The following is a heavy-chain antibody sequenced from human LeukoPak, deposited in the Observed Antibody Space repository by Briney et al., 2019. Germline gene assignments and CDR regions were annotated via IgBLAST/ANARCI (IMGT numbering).Heavy chain of an antibody. Sequence: GGSLRLSCAASGFTFSSYSMNWVRQAPGKGLEWVSSISSSSSYIYYADSVKGRFTISRDNAKNSLYLQMNSLRAEDTAVYYCAKERYYYDSSGYSNWGRGTLVTVSS. V-gene: IGHV3-21*01. J-gene: IGHJ4*02. CDR3: AKERYYYDSSGYSN. D-gene: IGHD3-22*01. CDR2: ISSSSSYI. CDR1: GFTFSSYS.